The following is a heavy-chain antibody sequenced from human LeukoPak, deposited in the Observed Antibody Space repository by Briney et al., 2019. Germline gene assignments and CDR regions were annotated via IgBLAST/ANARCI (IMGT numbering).Heavy chain of an antibody. CDR2: ISGRGDFT. V-gene: IGHV3-23*01. Sequence: GGSLRLSCAASGFTFYKSAMTWVRQAPGTGLEWVSAISGRGDFTYYADSVKGRFTISRDNSKNMLYLQMNSLRADDTAVYYCAKLPGIAVAGTRNGGDYWGQGTLVTVSS. CDR3: AKLPGIAVAGTRNGGDY. D-gene: IGHD6-19*01. J-gene: IGHJ4*02. CDR1: GFTFYKSA.